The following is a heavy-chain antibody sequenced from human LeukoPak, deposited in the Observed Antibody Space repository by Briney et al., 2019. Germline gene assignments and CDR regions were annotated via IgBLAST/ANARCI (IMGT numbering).Heavy chain of an antibody. D-gene: IGHD4-17*01. V-gene: IGHV1-69*05. J-gene: IGHJ3*02. CDR2: IIPIFGTA. CDR3: VRGDYPDAFDI. CDR1: GGTFSSYA. Sequence: GASVKVSCKASGGTFSSYAISWVRQAPGQGLEWMGGIIPIFGTANYAQKFQGRVTITTDESTSTAYMELSSLRSEDTAVYYCVRGDYPDAFDIWGQGTMVTVSS.